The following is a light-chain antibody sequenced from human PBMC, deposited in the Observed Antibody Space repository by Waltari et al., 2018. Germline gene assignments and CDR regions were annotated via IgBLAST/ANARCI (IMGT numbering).Light chain of an antibody. Sequence: SALTQPPSVSASPEPAITISCPGTSSDVGAYTLVSWYKQQPGKAPKLIIYAVTKRPSGISTRFSASKSGNTASLTISRLETEDEADYYCSSFAGTSTLIFGGGTRLSVL. CDR3: SSFAGTSTLI. CDR1: SSDVGAYTL. CDR2: AVT. J-gene: IGLJ2*01. V-gene: IGLV2-23*02.